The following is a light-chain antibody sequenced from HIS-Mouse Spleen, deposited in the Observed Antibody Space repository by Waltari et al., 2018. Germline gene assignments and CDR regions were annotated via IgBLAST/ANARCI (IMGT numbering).Light chain of an antibody. V-gene: IGLV3-21*03. CDR2: DDS. CDR1: NIGSKS. CDR3: QVWDSSSEHVV. J-gene: IGLJ2*01. Sequence: SYVLTQPPSVSVAPGKTARLTCGGNNIGSKSVHWYQQKPGQAPVLVVYDDSDRPPGIPERFSGSNSGNTATLTISRVEAGDEADYYCQVWDSSSEHVVFGGGTKLTVL.